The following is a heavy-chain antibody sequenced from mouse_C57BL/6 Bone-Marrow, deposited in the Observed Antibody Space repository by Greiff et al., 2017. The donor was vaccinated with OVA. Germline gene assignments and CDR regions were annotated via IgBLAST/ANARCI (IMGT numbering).Heavy chain of an antibody. J-gene: IGHJ2*01. D-gene: IGHD1-1*01. CDR2: ISSGGSYT. CDR3: ARRGTVLDY. Sequence: EVHLVESGGDLVKPGGSLKLSCAASGFTFSSYGMSWVRQTPDKRLEWVATISSGGSYTYYPDSVKGRFTISRDTAKNTPYLQMSSLKCEDTAMYYCARRGTVLDYWGQGTTLTVSS. CDR1: GFTFSSYG. V-gene: IGHV5-6*01.